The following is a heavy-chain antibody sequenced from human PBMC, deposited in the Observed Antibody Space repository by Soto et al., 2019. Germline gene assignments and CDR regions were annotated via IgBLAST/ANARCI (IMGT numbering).Heavy chain of an antibody. Sequence: ASVKVSCKASGGTFSSYAISWVRQAPGQGLEWMGGIIPIFGTANYAQKFQGRVTITADESTSTAYMELSSLRSEDTAVYYCATKQLGYCTNGVCYGFDYWGQGTLVTVSS. CDR3: ATKQLGYCTNGVCYGFDY. D-gene: IGHD2-8*01. V-gene: IGHV1-69*13. CDR2: IIPIFGTA. J-gene: IGHJ4*02. CDR1: GGTFSSYA.